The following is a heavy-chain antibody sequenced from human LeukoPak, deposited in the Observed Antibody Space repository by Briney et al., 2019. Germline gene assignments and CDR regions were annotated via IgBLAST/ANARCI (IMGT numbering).Heavy chain of an antibody. CDR2: INHSGST. CDR3: ARVPRDWNYVSGIYFDY. CDR1: GGSFSGYY. V-gene: IGHV4-34*01. Sequence: PSETLSLTCAVYGGSFSGYYWSWIRQPPGKGLEWIGEINHSGSTNYNPSLKSRVTISVDTSKNQFSLKLSSVTAADTAVYYCARVPRDWNYVSGIYFDYWGQGTLVTVSS. D-gene: IGHD1-7*01. J-gene: IGHJ4*02.